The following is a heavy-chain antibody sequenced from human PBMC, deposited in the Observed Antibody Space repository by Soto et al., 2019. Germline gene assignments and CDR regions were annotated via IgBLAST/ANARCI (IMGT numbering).Heavy chain of an antibody. CDR1: GASIDDRGHH. CDR3: ARDKGISVVGFFRKDPYFGLDV. Sequence: QLKESGPGQVSPSETLSLTCSVSGASIDDRGHHWSWLRRSAGRGLEWLGSVYHDGTNYYNPSLKTRVSVSVDTAKNQFSLKLASVTAADTAVYFCARDKGISVVGFFRKDPYFGLDVWGPGTTVTVSS. D-gene: IGHD6-19*01. CDR2: VYHDGTN. J-gene: IGHJ6*02. V-gene: IGHV4-39*02.